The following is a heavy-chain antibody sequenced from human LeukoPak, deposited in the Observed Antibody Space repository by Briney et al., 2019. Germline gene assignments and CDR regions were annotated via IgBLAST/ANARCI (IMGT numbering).Heavy chain of an antibody. CDR1: GFTFSSYW. V-gene: IGHV3-74*01. D-gene: IGHD6-19*01. J-gene: IGHJ3*02. Sequence: GGSLRLSCGASGFTFSSYWMHWVRQAPGKGLVWVSRINNDGSSTNYADSVQGRFTISRDNAKNTLYLQMNSLRAEDTAVYYCARDSYSGWYHDAFDIWGQGTMVTVSS. CDR3: ARDSYSGWYHDAFDI. CDR2: INNDGSST.